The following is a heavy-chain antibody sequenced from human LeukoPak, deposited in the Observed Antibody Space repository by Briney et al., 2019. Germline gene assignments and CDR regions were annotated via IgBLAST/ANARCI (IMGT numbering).Heavy chain of an antibody. V-gene: IGHV1-18*01. J-gene: IGHJ4*02. CDR3: ARGFSGIAVAGYYFDY. Sequence: ASVKVSCKASGYTFTSYGISWVRQAPGQGLEWMGWISAYNGNTNYAQKLQGRVTMTTDTSTSTAYMELGSLRSDDTAVYYCARGFSGIAVAGYYFDYWGQGTLVTVSS. CDR1: GYTFTSYG. CDR2: ISAYNGNT. D-gene: IGHD6-19*01.